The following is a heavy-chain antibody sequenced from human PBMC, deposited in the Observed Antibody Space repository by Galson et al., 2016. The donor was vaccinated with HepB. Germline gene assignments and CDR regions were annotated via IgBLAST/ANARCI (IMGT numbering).Heavy chain of an antibody. V-gene: IGHV3-21*04. CDR3: ARAMGQYQLLPFAMNV. D-gene: IGHD2-2*01. CDR1: AFTFSRYS. J-gene: IGHJ6*02. Sequence: SLRLSCAASAFTFSRYSMSWVRQAPGKGLEWLSSLSSSSDNIYYADSVKGRFTISRDNAKNSLYLHLSSLRVDDTAVYYCARAMGQYQLLPFAMNVWGQGTMVAVSS. CDR2: LSSSSDNI.